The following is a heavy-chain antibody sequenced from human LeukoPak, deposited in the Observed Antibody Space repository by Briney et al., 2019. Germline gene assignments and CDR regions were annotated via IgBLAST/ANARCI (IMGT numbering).Heavy chain of an antibody. D-gene: IGHD2-2*01. CDR1: GFTFSSYA. J-gene: IGHJ4*02. V-gene: IGHV3-23*01. CDR3: AKDRCSTMSCPLDY. Sequence: PGGSLTLSCAASGFTFSSYAMSWVRQAPGEGLEWVSVISGSGGTSYYADSVEGRFTISRDNSKNTLYLQVSSLRAEDTAVYYCAKDRCSTMSCPLDYWGQGILVTVSS. CDR2: ISGSGGTS.